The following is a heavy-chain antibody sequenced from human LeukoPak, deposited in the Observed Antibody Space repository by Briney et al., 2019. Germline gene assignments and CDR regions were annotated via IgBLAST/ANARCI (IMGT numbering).Heavy chain of an antibody. D-gene: IGHD1-7*01. CDR1: GGSISSGGYY. V-gene: IGHV4-31*03. CDR2: IYYSGST. J-gene: IGHJ4*02. CDR3: ASRRGNYLDFDY. Sequence: SETLSLTCTVSGGSISSGGYYWSWIRQHPGKGLEWIGYIYYSGSTYYNPSLKSRVTISVDTPKNQFSLKLSSVTAADTAVYYCASRRGNYLDFDYWGQGTLVTVSS.